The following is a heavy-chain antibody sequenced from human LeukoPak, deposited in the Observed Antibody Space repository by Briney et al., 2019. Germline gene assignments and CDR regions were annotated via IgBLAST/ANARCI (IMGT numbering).Heavy chain of an antibody. CDR1: GFTFSNYE. Sequence: GGSLRLSCAASGFTFSNYEMNWVRQAPGRGLEWVSYISSSGSTIYYADSVKGRFTISRDNAKISLYLQMNSLRVEDMAVYYCAVTSGWIRYWGQGTLVTVSS. D-gene: IGHD6-19*01. V-gene: IGHV3-48*03. J-gene: IGHJ4*02. CDR3: AVTSGWIRY. CDR2: ISSSGSTI.